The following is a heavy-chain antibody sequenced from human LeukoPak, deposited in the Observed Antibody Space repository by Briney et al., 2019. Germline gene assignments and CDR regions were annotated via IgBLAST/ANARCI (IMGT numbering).Heavy chain of an antibody. V-gene: IGHV1-18*01. Sequence: GASVKVSCKASGYTFSSYTMNWVRQAPGQGLEWVAWINPHNGNTNYAQNLQGRATVTTDASTSTAYMELRNLRSDDTALYYCARATRSFYYYMDVWGKGTTVTVS. CDR1: GYTFSSYT. CDR2: INPHNGNT. J-gene: IGHJ6*03. D-gene: IGHD6-19*01. CDR3: ARATRSFYYYMDV.